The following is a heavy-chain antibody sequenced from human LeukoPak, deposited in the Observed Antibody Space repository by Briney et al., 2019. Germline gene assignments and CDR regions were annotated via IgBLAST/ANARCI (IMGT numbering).Heavy chain of an antibody. J-gene: IGHJ4*02. Sequence: ASVKVSCKASGYTFTGYYMHWVRQAPGQGLEWMGWINPNSGGTNYAQKFQGRVTMTRDTSISTAYMELSRLRSDDTAVYYCARSAADGYYDSSGYSPLHYWGQGTLVTVSS. CDR3: ARSAADGYYDSSGYSPLHY. CDR1: GYTFTGYY. D-gene: IGHD3-22*01. V-gene: IGHV1-2*02. CDR2: INPNSGGT.